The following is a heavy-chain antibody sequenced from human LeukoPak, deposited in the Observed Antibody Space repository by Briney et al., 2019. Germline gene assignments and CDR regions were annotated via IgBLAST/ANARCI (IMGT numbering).Heavy chain of an antibody. V-gene: IGHV3-30-3*01. CDR2: ISSDGSNN. J-gene: IGHJ4*02. CDR1: GFTFNSYA. CDR3: ARDPTWYGGKGVNPSG. Sequence: PGGSLRLSCAASGFTFNSYAMHWVRQAPGKGLEWVAVISSDGSNNYYADSVKGRFTISRDNSKNTLYLQVNSLRAEDTAVYYCARDPTWYGGKGVNPSGWGQGTLVTVSS. D-gene: IGHD4-23*01.